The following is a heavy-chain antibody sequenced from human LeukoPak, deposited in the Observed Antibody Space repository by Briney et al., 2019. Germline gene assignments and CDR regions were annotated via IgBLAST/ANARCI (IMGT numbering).Heavy chain of an antibody. D-gene: IGHD3-10*01. CDR3: ARDNTMVRGVMRIGFDP. CDR1: GGSISSSSYY. J-gene: IGHJ5*02. Sequence: SETLSLTCTVSGGSISSSSYYWGWLRQPPGKGLEWIGSIYYSGSTYYNPSLKSRVTISVDTSKNQFSLKLSSVTAADTAVYYCARDNTMVRGVMRIGFDPWGQGTLVTVSS. CDR2: IYYSGST. V-gene: IGHV4-39*07.